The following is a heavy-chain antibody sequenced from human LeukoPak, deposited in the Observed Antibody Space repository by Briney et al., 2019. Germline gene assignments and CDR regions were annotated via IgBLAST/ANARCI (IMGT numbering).Heavy chain of an antibody. J-gene: IGHJ6*03. CDR1: GFTFSSYG. V-gene: IGHV3-23*01. Sequence: GGSLRLSCAASGFTFSSYGMHWVRQAPGKWLEWVSAISGSGGSTYYADSVKGRFTISRDNSKNTLYLQMNSLRAEDTAVYYCAKPLRFLEWLLSLGPPMDYYMDVWGKGTTVTVSS. CDR2: ISGSGGST. D-gene: IGHD3-3*01. CDR3: AKPLRFLEWLLSLGPPMDYYMDV.